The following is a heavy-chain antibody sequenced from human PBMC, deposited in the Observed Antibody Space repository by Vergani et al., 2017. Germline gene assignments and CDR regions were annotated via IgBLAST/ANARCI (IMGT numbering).Heavy chain of an antibody. D-gene: IGHD6-13*01. CDR2: ISGSGGST. J-gene: IGHJ5*02. V-gene: IGHV3-23*04. CDR1: GFTFSSYA. Sequence: EVQLVESGGGLVQPGGSLRLSCAASGFTFSSYAMSRVRQAPGKGLEWVSAISGSGGSTYDGDSVKGRFTISRDNSKNTLYLQMNSLRAEDTAVYYGAKDGSSQPYNWFDPWGQGTLVTVSS. CDR3: AKDGSSQPYNWFDP.